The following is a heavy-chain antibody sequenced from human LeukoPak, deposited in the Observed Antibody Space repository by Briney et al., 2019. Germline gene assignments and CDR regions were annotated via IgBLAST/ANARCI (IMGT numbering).Heavy chain of an antibody. CDR2: IKSDGSST. D-gene: IGHD3-10*01. Sequence: GGSLRLSCAGAGFTFSSYWMHWVRQAPGKGPVWVSRIKSDGSSTNYADSVKGRFTISRDNSKNTLYLQMNSLRAEDTAVYYCARDPFGESSYWGRGTLVTVSS. CDR3: ARDPFGESSY. CDR1: GFTFSSYW. J-gene: IGHJ4*02. V-gene: IGHV3-74*01.